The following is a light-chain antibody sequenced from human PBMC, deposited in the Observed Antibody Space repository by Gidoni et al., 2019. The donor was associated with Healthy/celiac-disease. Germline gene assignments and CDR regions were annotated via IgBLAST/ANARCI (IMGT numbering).Light chain of an antibody. CDR2: STS. CDR3: QHYHIYPYT. Sequence: DIQMTQSPSSLSASVGDRVTITCRASHDISTHLAWFQQRPGKAPKSLIYSTSSLQSGVSSRFSGSGSGTDFTLTISSLQPEDFATYYCQHYHIYPYTFGQGTTLEIE. J-gene: IGKJ2*01. V-gene: IGKV1-16*01. CDR1: HDISTH.